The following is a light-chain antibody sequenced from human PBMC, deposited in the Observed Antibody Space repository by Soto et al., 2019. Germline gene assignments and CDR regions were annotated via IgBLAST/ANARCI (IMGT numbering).Light chain of an antibody. CDR1: QSVSSSY. CDR2: GAS. CDR3: QQYGSPWT. J-gene: IGKJ1*01. V-gene: IGKV3-20*01. Sequence: EIVLTQSPGTLSLSPGERATLSCRASQSVSSSYLAWYQQKPGQAPRLLIYGASSRATGIPDRFGGSGSGTDFTLTISRLEPEDFAVYYCQQYGSPWTFGQGTKVEIK.